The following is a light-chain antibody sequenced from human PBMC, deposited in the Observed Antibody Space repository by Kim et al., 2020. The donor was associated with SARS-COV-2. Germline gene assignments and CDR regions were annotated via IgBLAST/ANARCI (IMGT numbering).Light chain of an antibody. CDR2: DVN. CDR1: YNDVGAYNY. V-gene: IGLV2-11*01. J-gene: IGLJ2*01. Sequence: QSALTQPRSVSGSPGQSITISCTGTYNDVGAYNYLSWFQQHPGKAPRLMIFDVNKRPSGVPDRFSGSKSGNTASLTISGLQAEDDANYYCCSYAGGSTLIFGGGTKVTVL. CDR3: CSYAGGSTLI.